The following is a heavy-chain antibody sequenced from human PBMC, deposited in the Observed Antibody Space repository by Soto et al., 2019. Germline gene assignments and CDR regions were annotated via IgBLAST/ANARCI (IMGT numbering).Heavy chain of an antibody. Sequence: QVQLVQSGAEVKKPGSSVKVSCKASGGTFSSYAISWVRQAPGQGLEWMGGIIPIFGTANYAQKFQGRVTITADESTSTAYMELSSLRSEDTAVYYCARAGLYGSGSSYYYYGMDVWGQGTTVTVSS. CDR3: ARAGLYGSGSSYYYYGMDV. CDR2: IIPIFGTA. D-gene: IGHD3-10*01. CDR1: GGTFSSYA. V-gene: IGHV1-69*12. J-gene: IGHJ6*02.